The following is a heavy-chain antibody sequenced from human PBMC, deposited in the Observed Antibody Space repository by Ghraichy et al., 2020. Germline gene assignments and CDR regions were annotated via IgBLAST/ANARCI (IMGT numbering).Heavy chain of an antibody. V-gene: IGHV4-59*01. Sequence: SETLSLTCTVSGGSISSYYWSWIRQPPGKGLEWIGYIYYSGSTNYNPSLKSRVTISVDTSKNQFSLKLSSVTAADTAVYYCARDRSSTYNWFDPWGQGTLVTVSS. J-gene: IGHJ5*02. D-gene: IGHD2-2*01. CDR2: IYYSGST. CDR3: ARDRSSTYNWFDP. CDR1: GGSISSYY.